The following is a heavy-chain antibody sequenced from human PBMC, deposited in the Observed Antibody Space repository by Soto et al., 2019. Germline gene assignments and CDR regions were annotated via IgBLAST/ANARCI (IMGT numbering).Heavy chain of an antibody. D-gene: IGHD3-3*01. CDR2: IKQDGSEK. CDR3: ARDARYYDFWSGYYTGIDY. V-gene: IGHV3-7*01. J-gene: IGHJ4*02. CDR1: GFTFSSYW. Sequence: GESLKISCAASGFTFSSYWMSWVRQAPGKGLEWVANIKQDGSEKYYVDSVKGRFTISRDNAKNSLYLQMNSLRAEDTAVYYCARDARYYDFWSGYYTGIDYWGQGTLVTVSS.